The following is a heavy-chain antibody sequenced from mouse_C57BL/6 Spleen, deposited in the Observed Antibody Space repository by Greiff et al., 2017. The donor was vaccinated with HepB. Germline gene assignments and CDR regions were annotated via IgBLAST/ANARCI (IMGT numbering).Heavy chain of an antibody. Sequence: EVHLVESGGGLVQPKGSLKLSCAASGFSFNTYAMNWVRQAPGKGLEWVARIRSKSNNYATYYADSVKDRFTISRDDSESMLYLQMNNLKTEDTAMYYCVRHALGMDYWGQGTSVTVSS. J-gene: IGHJ4*01. CDR3: VRHALGMDY. V-gene: IGHV10-1*01. CDR2: IRSKSNNYAT. CDR1: GFSFNTYA.